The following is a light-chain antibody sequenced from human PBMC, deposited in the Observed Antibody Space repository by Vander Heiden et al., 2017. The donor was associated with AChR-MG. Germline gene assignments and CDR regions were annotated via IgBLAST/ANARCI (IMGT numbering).Light chain of an antibody. CDR2: GNS. V-gene: IGLV1-40*01. J-gene: IGLJ2*01. CDR1: GPSSWAGCD. CDR3: QSYDSSLSGSVV. Sequence: QSVLTQPPSVAGAPGQRVTISCTGSGPSSWAGCDVPWYQQLPGTAPHLLIYGNSNRPSGVPARFSGSKSCTAASLAITGLQAEEEADYYCQSYDSSLSGSVVFGGGTKLT.